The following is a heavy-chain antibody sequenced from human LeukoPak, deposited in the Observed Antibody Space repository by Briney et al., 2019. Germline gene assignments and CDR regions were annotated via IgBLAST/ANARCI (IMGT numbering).Heavy chain of an antibody. CDR2: IIPILGIA. CDR3: ARGVGVSGSYYLQH. J-gene: IGHJ1*01. D-gene: IGHD3-10*01. Sequence: SVKVSCKASGGTFRSYAISWVRQAPGQGLEWMGRIIPILGIANYAQKFQGRVTITADKSTSTAYMELSSLRSEDTAVYYCARGVGVSGSYYLQHWGQGTLVTVSS. CDR1: GGTFRSYA. V-gene: IGHV1-69*04.